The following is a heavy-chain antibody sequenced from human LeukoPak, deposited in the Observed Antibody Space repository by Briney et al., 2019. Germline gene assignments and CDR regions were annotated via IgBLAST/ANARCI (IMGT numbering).Heavy chain of an antibody. D-gene: IGHD5-12*01. CDR3: AREGRVATIVSPSGYNWFDP. J-gene: IGHJ5*02. Sequence: SVKVSCKASGGTFSSYAISWVRQAPGQGLEWMGGIIPIFGTANYAQKFQGRATITADESTSTAYMELSSLRSEDTAVYYCAREGRVATIVSPSGYNWFDPWGQGTLVTVSS. V-gene: IGHV1-69*13. CDR1: GGTFSSYA. CDR2: IIPIFGTA.